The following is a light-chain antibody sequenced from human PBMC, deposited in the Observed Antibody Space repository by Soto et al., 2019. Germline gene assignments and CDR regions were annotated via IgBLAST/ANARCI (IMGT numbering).Light chain of an antibody. J-gene: IGKJ5*01. CDR3: QQYGNSPIT. CDR1: QSFSSGY. V-gene: IGKV3-20*01. CDR2: DAS. Sequence: EVVLTQSPDTLSLSPGERATLSCRASQSFSSGYLAWYQQKPGQAPRLLIYDASNRATGIPARFSGSGSGTDFTLTISSLEPEDFAVYYCQQYGNSPITFGQGTRLEI.